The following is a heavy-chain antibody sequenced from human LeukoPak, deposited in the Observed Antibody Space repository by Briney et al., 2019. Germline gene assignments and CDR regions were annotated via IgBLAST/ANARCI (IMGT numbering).Heavy chain of an antibody. D-gene: IGHD2-2*01. Sequence: SETLSLTCAVYGGSFSGYYWSWIRQPPGKGLEWIGEINHSGSTNYNPSLKSRVTISVDTSKNQFSLKLSSVTAADTTVYYCARLGYCSSTSCYFGYFQHWGQGTLVTVSS. CDR1: GGSFSGYY. CDR2: INHSGST. J-gene: IGHJ1*01. CDR3: ARLGYCSSTSCYFGYFQH. V-gene: IGHV4-34*01.